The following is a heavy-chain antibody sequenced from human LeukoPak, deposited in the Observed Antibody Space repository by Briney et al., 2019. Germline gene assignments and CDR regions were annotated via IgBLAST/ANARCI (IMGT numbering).Heavy chain of an antibody. J-gene: IGHJ6*03. CDR3: AREGRRPPYYYYYMDV. Sequence: KPGGSLRLSCAASGFTFSDYYMTWIRQTPGKGLEWVSYISNSSDSIYYADSVEGRFTISRDNAKNSLYLQMNSLRAEDTAVYYCAREGRRPPYYYYYMDVWGKGTTVTISS. CDR2: ISNSSDSI. CDR1: GFTFSDYY. V-gene: IGHV3-11*01.